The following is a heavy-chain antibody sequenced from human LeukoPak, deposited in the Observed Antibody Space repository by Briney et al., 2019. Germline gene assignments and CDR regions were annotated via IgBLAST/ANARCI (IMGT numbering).Heavy chain of an antibody. CDR1: GGSISSYY. V-gene: IGHV4-59*01. CDR2: IYYSGST. J-gene: IGHJ4*02. CDR3: ARSSWIQYLIDY. D-gene: IGHD5-18*01. Sequence: PSETLSLTCTVSGGSISSYYWSWIRQPPGKGLEWIGYIYYSGSTNYNPSLKSRVTISVDTSKNQFSLKLSSVTAADTAVYYCARSSWIQYLIDYWSQGTLVTVSS.